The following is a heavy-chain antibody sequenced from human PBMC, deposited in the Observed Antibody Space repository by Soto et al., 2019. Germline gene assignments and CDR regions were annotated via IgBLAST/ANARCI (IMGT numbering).Heavy chain of an antibody. CDR3: ARHGYGSSRYDF. J-gene: IGHJ4*02. D-gene: IGHD6-13*01. Sequence: GESLKISCRGSGDSFTIYWISWVLQMPEKGLEWMGRSDPSDSYTHYSPSFQAHVTISADKSISTAYLQWISLKASDAAMYDCARHGYGSSRYDFWGQVTL. CDR1: GDSFTIYW. CDR2: SDPSDSYT. V-gene: IGHV5-10-1*01.